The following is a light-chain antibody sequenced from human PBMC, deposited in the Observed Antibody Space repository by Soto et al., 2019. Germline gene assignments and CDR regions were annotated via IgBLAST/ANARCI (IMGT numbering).Light chain of an antibody. Sequence: IVLTQSPATLPLSPGERATLSCGASQSVSFNYLAWYQQKVGLAPRLLIYDASRRATGTPDRFSGSGSGTDFTLTISRLEPEDFAVYVCQQYGSSPYTFGQGTNLEIK. CDR3: QQYGSSPYT. J-gene: IGKJ2*01. V-gene: IGKV3D-20*01. CDR2: DAS. CDR1: QSVSFNY.